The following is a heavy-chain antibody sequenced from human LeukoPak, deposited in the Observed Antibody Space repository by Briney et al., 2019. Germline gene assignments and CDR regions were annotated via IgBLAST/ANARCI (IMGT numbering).Heavy chain of an antibody. D-gene: IGHD1-26*01. V-gene: IGHV1-8*01. CDR3: ARGHKSTYSGSYTVDY. CDR2: MNPNSGNT. CDR1: GYTFTSYD. Sequence: ASVKVSCKASGYTFTSYDINWVRQATGQGLEWMGWMNPNSGNTGYAQKFQGRVTMTRNTSISTAYMELSSLRSEDTAVYYCARGHKSTYSGSYTVDYWGQGTLVTVSS. J-gene: IGHJ4*02.